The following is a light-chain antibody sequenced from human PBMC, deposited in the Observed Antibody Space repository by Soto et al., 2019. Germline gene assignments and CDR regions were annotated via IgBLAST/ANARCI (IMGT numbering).Light chain of an antibody. CDR3: QEYNSWRGEWT. V-gene: IGKV1-5*01. J-gene: IGKJ1*01. CDR1: QSINIW. Sequence: GDRVTITCRASQSINIWLAWYQQKAGKAPKLLIYDASTLGSGVPSRFSGSGSRTEFTLTISSLQPDDFATYYCQEYNSWRGEWTFGQGTKVEIK. CDR2: DAS.